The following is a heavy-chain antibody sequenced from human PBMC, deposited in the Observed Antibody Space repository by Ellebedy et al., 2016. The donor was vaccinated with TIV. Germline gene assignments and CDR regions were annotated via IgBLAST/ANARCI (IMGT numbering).Heavy chain of an antibody. J-gene: IGHJ4*02. CDR1: GGSISSYY. CDR2: VYYSGST. V-gene: IGHV4-59*04. D-gene: IGHD6-19*01. CDR3: AEGRSGWYYFDY. Sequence: SETLSLTCAISGGSISSYYWNWIRQPPGKGLEWIGNVYYSGSTNYNPSLKSRVTITVDTSKNHFSLRLSSVTAADTAVYYCAEGRSGWYYFDYWGQGTLVTVSS.